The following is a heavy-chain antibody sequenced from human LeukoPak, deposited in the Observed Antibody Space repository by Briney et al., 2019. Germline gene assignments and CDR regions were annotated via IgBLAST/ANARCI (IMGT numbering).Heavy chain of an antibody. CDR2: ISPYTGNT. D-gene: IGHD1-26*01. Sequence: ASVKVSCKASGYTFTTYGLSWVRQAPGQGLEWMGWISPYTGNTNYAQKFQGRVTMTRDTSTSTVYMELSSLRSEDTAVYYCAREGIVGATAAFDYWGQGTLVTVSS. CDR3: AREGIVGATAAFDY. J-gene: IGHJ4*02. CDR1: GYTFTTYG. V-gene: IGHV1-18*01.